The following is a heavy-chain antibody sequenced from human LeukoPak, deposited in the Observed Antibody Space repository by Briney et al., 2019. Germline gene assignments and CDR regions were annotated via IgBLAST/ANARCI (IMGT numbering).Heavy chain of an antibody. CDR3: ARSLGNYYYYYYMDV. CDR2: INPNSGGT. D-gene: IGHD7-27*01. Sequence: ASVKVSCKASGYTFTGYYMHWVRQAPGQGLEWMGWINPNSGGTNYAQKFQGRVTMTRDTSISTAYMELSRLRSDDTAVYYCARSLGNYYYYYYMDVWGKGTTVTISS. V-gene: IGHV1-2*02. CDR1: GYTFTGYY. J-gene: IGHJ6*03.